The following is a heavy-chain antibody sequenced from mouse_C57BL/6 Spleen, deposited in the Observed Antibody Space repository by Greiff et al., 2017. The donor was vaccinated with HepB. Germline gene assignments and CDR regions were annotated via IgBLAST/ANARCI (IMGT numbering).Heavy chain of an antibody. Sequence: VQLQQSGAELVRPGASVKLSCTASGFNFKDDYMHWVKQRPEQGLEWIGWIDPENGDTEYASKFQGKATITAATSSNTAYLQLSSLSSEDTAVYFCASLTPYLYFDVWGKGTTVTVSS. J-gene: IGHJ1*03. CDR2: IDPENGDT. CDR1: GFNFKDDY. CDR3: ASLTPYLYFDV. V-gene: IGHV14-4*01.